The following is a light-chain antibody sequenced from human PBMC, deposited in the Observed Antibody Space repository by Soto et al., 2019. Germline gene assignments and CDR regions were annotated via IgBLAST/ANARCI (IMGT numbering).Light chain of an antibody. CDR2: RNS. Sequence: QSALTQPPSASGTPGQRVTISCSGNNSNIGSNFVYWYQQFPGTAPKLLIHRNSQRPSGVPDRFSGSKSGTSASLAISGLRSEDDADYYCASWDDSLSGRYVFGSGTKVTV. CDR1: NSNIGSNF. V-gene: IGLV1-47*01. J-gene: IGLJ1*01. CDR3: ASWDDSLSGRYV.